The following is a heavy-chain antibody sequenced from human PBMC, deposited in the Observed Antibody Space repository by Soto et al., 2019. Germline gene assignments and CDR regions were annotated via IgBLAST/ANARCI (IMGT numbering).Heavy chain of an antibody. CDR1: GASVSSGDYY. CDR3: ARGYCSSTICYIWDNWFDP. V-gene: IGHV4-61*08. CDR2: IYSSGNT. J-gene: IGHJ5*02. D-gene: IGHD2-2*02. Sequence: PSETLSLTCTVSGASVSSGDYYWTWIRQPPGKDLEWIGYIYSSGNTNYNPSLKSRVTISVDTSKNQFSLKLSSVTAADTAVYYCARGYCSSTICYIWDNWFDPWGQGTLVTVSS.